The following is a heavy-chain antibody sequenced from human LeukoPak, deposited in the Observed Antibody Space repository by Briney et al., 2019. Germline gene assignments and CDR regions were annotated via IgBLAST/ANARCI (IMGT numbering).Heavy chain of an antibody. J-gene: IGHJ6*03. D-gene: IGHD3-3*01. CDR2: IIPIFGTA. CDR1: GGTFSSYA. V-gene: IGHV1-69*06. CDR3: ARDKLGITIFGVVSHYYYYMDV. Sequence: SVKVSCKASGGTFSSYAISWVRQAPGQGLEWMGGIIPIFGTANYAQKFQGRVTITADKSTSTAYMELSSLRSEDTAVYYCARDKLGITIFGVVSHYYYYMDVWGKGTTVTVSS.